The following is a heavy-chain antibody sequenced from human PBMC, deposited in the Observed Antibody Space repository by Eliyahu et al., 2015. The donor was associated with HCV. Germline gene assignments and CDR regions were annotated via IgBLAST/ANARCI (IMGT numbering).Heavy chain of an antibody. CDR1: GGSXGRGDYY. V-gene: IGHV4-61*02. CDR3: ARGIVLVTSGTTSRGQSLIYYFDS. CDR2: VHTSGAT. Sequence: QVQLQESGPGLARPSQTLSLXCXVSGGSXGRGDYYWGWXRQPAGKGLEWIGRVHTSGATNYNPSLRSRVTLSMDRSINQLSLHLNSVTAADTAEYFCARGIVLVTSGTTSRGQSLIYYFDSWGQGTLVTVSS. J-gene: IGHJ4*02. D-gene: IGHD1/OR15-1a*01.